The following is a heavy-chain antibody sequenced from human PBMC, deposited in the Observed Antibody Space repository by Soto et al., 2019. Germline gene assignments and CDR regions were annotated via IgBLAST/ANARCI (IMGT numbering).Heavy chain of an antibody. V-gene: IGHV3-23*01. CDR2: ISGSGGST. CDR3: AKDPHAPMVLGVMFSPWFDP. J-gene: IGHJ5*02. CDR1: GFTFSSYA. Sequence: GGSLRLSCAASGFTFSSYAMSWVRQAPGKGLEWVSAISGSGGSTYYADSVKGRFTISRDNSKNTLYLQMNSLRSEDTAVYYCAKDPHAPMVLGVMFSPWFDPWGQGTLVTVSS. D-gene: IGHD3-10*01.